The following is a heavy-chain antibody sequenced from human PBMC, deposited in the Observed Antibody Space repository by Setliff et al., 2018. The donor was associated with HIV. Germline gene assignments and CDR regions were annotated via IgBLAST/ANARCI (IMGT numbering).Heavy chain of an antibody. CDR2: IYASGST. Sequence: SETLSLTCTVSGGSISSYYWSWIRQPAGKGLEWIGRIYASGSTNYNPSLKSRVTMSVDTSKNQFSLRVTSVTAADTAVYYCAREVRVVLPAAASGNYYYYYMDVWGKGTTVTVSS. D-gene: IGHD2-2*01. J-gene: IGHJ6*03. V-gene: IGHV4-4*07. CDR1: GGSISSYY. CDR3: AREVRVVLPAAASGNYYYYYMDV.